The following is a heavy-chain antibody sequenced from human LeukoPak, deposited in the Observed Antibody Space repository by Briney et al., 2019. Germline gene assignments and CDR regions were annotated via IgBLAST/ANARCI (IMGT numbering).Heavy chain of an antibody. D-gene: IGHD4-17*01. CDR2: ISKDGGA. Sequence: PGGSLRLTCAAARFMFSDYSMHWVRQAPGKGLEWLAVISKDGGAYYADSVKGRFTISRDNDQKTLYLEMNRLRPEDTAVYYCARRPPTVGLDYWGQRTLVTVSS. CDR1: RFMFSDYS. V-gene: IGHV3-30*04. CDR3: ARRPPTVGLDY. J-gene: IGHJ4*02.